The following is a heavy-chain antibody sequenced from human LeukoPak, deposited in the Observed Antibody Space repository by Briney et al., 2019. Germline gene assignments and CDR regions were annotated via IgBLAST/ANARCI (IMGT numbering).Heavy chain of an antibody. Sequence: GGSLGLSCAASGFTFSSYAMNWVRQAPGKGLEWVSGTGSTGVSTFYADSVKGRFTVSRDNSKNTLSLQMNSLRAEDTAVYYCAKDPGVVPAHYFDYWGQGTLATVSS. V-gene: IGHV3-23*01. D-gene: IGHD2-2*01. CDR3: AKDPGVVPAHYFDY. CDR1: GFTFSSYA. J-gene: IGHJ4*02. CDR2: TGSTGVST.